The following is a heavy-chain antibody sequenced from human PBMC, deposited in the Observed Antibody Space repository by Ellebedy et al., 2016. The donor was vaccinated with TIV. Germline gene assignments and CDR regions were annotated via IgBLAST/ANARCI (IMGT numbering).Heavy chain of an antibody. J-gene: IGHJ6*02. CDR1: GYSFISYW. V-gene: IGHV5-10-1*01. Sequence: GESLKISXKGSGYSFISYWITWLRQMPGKGLEWMGRIDPSDSYTKYSPSFQGHVTISADKSISTAYLQWSSLKASDTAMYYCARLGYYGSGSYYNSEGMDVWGQGTTVTVSS. CDR2: IDPSDSYT. CDR3: ARLGYYGSGSYYNSEGMDV. D-gene: IGHD3-10*01.